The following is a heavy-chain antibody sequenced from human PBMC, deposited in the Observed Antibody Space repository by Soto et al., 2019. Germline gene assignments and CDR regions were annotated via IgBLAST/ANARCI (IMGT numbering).Heavy chain of an antibody. CDR2: IDSDGSTT. D-gene: IGHD4-4*01. CDR1: GFTFSVYW. J-gene: IGHJ6*02. V-gene: IGHV3-74*01. Sequence: EVQLVESGGGLVQPGGSLRLSCAASGFTFSVYWMHWVRQAPGKGLVWVSRIDSDGSTTSYADTVKGRFTISRENAKSTLYLQMNSLRPEDTPVYYCARPGYSNYGPGVDVWGQGTTVTVSS. CDR3: ARPGYSNYGPGVDV.